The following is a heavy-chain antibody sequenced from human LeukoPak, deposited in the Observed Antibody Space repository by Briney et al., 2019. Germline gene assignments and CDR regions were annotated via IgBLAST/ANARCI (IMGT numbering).Heavy chain of an antibody. J-gene: IGHJ4*02. CDR1: GFTFSNYG. CDR2: ISFDGSAK. V-gene: IGHV3-30*18. D-gene: IGHD6-13*01. CDR3: AKDRVTAAGYYFDY. Sequence: GGSLRLSCAASGFTFSNYGMHWVRQAPGKGLEWVSVISFDGSAKYYADSVKGRFTISRDNSRNTLYLQMTSLRAEDTAVYYCAKDRVTAAGYYFDYWGQGTLVTVSS.